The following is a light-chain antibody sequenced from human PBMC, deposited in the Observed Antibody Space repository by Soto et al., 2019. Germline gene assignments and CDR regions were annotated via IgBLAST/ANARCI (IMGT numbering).Light chain of an antibody. Sequence: DIQMTQSPSTLSASVGDRVTITCRASQSISSRLAWYQQKPGKAPKVLIYKASSLESGVPSRFSGSGSGTEFTLSISSLQPDDFATYYCQQYNSFPWTFGQGTKVEI. J-gene: IGKJ1*01. CDR2: KAS. CDR1: QSISSR. CDR3: QQYNSFPWT. V-gene: IGKV1-5*03.